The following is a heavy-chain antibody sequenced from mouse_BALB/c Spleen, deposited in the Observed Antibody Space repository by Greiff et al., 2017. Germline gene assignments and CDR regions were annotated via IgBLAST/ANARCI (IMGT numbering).Heavy chain of an antibody. J-gene: IGHJ3*01. V-gene: IGHV3-6*02. CDR1: GYSITSGYY. CDR3: ARDYDYGAWFAY. D-gene: IGHD2-4*01. CDR2: ISYDGSN. Sequence: DVQLVESGPGLVKPSQSLSLTCSVTGYSITSGYYWNWIRQFPGNKLEWMGYISYDGSNNYNPSLKNRISITRDTSKNQFFLKLNSVTTEDTATYYCARDYDYGAWFAYWGQGTLVTVSA.